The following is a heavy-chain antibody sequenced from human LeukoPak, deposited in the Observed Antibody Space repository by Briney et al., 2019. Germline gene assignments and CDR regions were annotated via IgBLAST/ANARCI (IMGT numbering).Heavy chain of an antibody. D-gene: IGHD3-22*01. V-gene: IGHV4-38-2*02. CDR1: GYSISTGYY. J-gene: IGHJ4*02. Sequence: SETLSLTCTVSGYSISTGYYWDWIRQPPGKGLEWIGTFYHGGSTYYNPPLKSRVTISVDTSTNQFSLKLSSVTAADTAVYFCARGGRLLGKFDYWGQGTLVTVSS. CDR2: FYHGGST. CDR3: ARGGRLLGKFDY.